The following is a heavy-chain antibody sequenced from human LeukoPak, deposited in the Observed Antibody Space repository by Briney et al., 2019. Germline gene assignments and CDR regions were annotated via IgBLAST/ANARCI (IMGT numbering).Heavy chain of an antibody. CDR3: AREGGPYRPLDY. V-gene: IGHV4-31*03. J-gene: IGHJ4*02. CDR1: GGSINSGGFC. CDR2: IYYSGNT. Sequence: PSETLSLTFTVSGGSINSGGFCWSWIRLHPGKGLEWIGYIYYSGNTYYNPSLRSRVTISVDTSKNQFSLKLSSVTAADTAVYYCAREGGPYRPLDYSGQGTLVSVSS.